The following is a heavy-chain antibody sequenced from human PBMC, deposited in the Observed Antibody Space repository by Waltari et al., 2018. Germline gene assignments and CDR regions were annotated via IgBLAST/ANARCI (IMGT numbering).Heavy chain of an antibody. CDR1: GYSISSGYY. V-gene: IGHV4-38-2*01. CDR2: IYHSGST. Sequence: QVQLQESGPGLVKPSETLSLTCAVSGYSISSGYYWGWIRQPPGKGLEWIGRIYHSGSTYYNPSLKSRVTISVDTSKNQFSLKLSSVTAADTAVYYCARASPIYSSSSYYFDYWGQGTLVTVSS. CDR3: ARASPIYSSSSYYFDY. J-gene: IGHJ4*02. D-gene: IGHD6-6*01.